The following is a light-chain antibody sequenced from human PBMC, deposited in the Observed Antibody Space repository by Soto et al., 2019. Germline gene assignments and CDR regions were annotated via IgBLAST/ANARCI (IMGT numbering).Light chain of an antibody. V-gene: IGLV1-51*01. CDR3: GAWDDSLNVYV. J-gene: IGLJ1*01. Sequence: QSVLTQPPSVSAAPGQDVTISCSGSSSNLAYNSLSWYQRLPGTAPKLLIYDDKNRPSGIPARFSGSKSGTSATLGITGLETGDEADYYCGAWDDSLNVYVFGSGTKLTVL. CDR2: DDK. CDR1: SSNLAYNS.